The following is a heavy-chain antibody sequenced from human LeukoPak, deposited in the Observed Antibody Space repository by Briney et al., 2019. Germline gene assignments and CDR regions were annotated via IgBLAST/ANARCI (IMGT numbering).Heavy chain of an antibody. D-gene: IGHD2-15*01. J-gene: IGHJ4*02. CDR2: IYSGGSI. CDR3: ARGGNRGGSIDY. V-gene: IGHV3-53*01. Sequence: GGSLRLSCAASGFTVSSNSMSWVRQAPGKGLDWVSVIYSGGSIYYADSVTGRFTISRDNSKNTLYLQMNSLRAEDTAVYYCARGGNRGGSIDYWGQGALVTVSS. CDR1: GFTVSSNS.